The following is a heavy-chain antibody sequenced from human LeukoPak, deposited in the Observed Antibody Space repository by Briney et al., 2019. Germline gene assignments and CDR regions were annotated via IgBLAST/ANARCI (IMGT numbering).Heavy chain of an antibody. CDR2: IYSAGRT. V-gene: IGHV3-66*02. Sequence: GGSLTPSRVPSAFTVSSNYMSSVSQARGKWLDWLSSIYSAGRTYYAPSVKGRSTLSRDRSTNTSSLQMNSRRTAHPAVPFRARCGGGSYLYFDYWGQGALVTVSS. J-gene: IGHJ4*02. CDR3: ARCGGGSYLYFDY. D-gene: IGHD2-21*01. CDR1: AFTVSSNY.